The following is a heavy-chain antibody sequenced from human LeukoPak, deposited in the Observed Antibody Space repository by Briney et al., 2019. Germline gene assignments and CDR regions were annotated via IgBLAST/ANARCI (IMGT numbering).Heavy chain of an antibody. Sequence: GASVEVSCKASGYTFTGYYMHWVRQAPGQGLEWMGWINPNSGGTNYAQKFQGRVTMTRDTSISTAYMELSRLRSDDTAVYYCARDRGSYEWDFDYWGQGTLVTVSS. J-gene: IGHJ4*02. CDR3: ARDRGSYEWDFDY. D-gene: IGHD1-26*01. CDR1: GYTFTGYY. V-gene: IGHV1-2*02. CDR2: INPNSGGT.